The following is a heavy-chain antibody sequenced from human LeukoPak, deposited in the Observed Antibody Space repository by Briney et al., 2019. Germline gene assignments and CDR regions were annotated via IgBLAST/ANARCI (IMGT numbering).Heavy chain of an antibody. CDR1: GGSINSGTYY. CDR2: IHTSGST. V-gene: IGHV4-61*02. Sequence: PSETLSLTCNVSGGSINSGTYYWTWIRQPAGKGLEWIGRIHTSGSTNYDPSLKSRVTISVDASKNQFSLRLASVTAADTAVYYCAKEESDWSSLGYSYPYMDVWGKGTTVTISS. D-gene: IGHD3-9*01. J-gene: IGHJ6*03. CDR3: AKEESDWSSLGYSYPYMDV.